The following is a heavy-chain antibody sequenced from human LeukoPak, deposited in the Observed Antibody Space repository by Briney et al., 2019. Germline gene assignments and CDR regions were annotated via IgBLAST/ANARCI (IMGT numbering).Heavy chain of an antibody. CDR2: ISGSGGST. V-gene: IGHV3-23*01. CDR1: GFTFSSYA. D-gene: IGHD5-18*01. J-gene: IGHJ5*02. Sequence: PGGSLRLSCAASGFTFSSYAMSWVRQAPGKGLEWVSAISGSGGSTYYADSVKGRFTISRDNSKNTLYLQMNSLRAEDTAVYYCARDRQIAGDTAMVRRYGWFDPWGQGTLVTVSS. CDR3: ARDRQIAGDTAMVRRYGWFDP.